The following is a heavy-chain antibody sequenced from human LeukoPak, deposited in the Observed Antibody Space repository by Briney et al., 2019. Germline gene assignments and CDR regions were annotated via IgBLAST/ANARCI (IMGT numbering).Heavy chain of an antibody. CDR1: GGTFSSYA. CDR2: IIPIFGTA. V-gene: IGHV1-69*05. CDR3: ARADWGPYYFDY. J-gene: IGHJ4*02. Sequence: SVKVSCKASGGTFSSYAISWVRQAPGQGLEWMGGIIPIFGTANYAQKFQGRVTITTDESTSTAYMELSSLGSEDTAVYYCARADWGPYYFDYWGQGTLVTVSS. D-gene: IGHD7-27*01.